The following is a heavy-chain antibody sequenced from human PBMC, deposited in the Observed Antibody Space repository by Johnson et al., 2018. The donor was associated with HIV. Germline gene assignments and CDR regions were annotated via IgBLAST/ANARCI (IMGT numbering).Heavy chain of an antibody. CDR1: GFTFSNYA. CDR2: ISYDGSNK. V-gene: IGHV3-30-3*02. Sequence: QMLLVESGGGVVQPGRSLRLSCAASGFTFSNYAMHWVRQAPGRGLEWVAVISYDGSNKYYADSVKGRITTSRDNSKNKLYLQMNSLRTEETVVYYCAKHPDAFDIWGQGTMVTVSS. J-gene: IGHJ3*02. CDR3: AKHPDAFDI.